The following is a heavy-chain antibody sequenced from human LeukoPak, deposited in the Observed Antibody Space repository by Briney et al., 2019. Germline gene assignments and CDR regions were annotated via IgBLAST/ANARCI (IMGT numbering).Heavy chain of an antibody. CDR2: ICYTGTS. D-gene: IGHD6-13*01. J-gene: IGHJ4*02. CDR1: GGSISTHF. CDR3: AKEGGIAAVPYQFDY. Sequence: SETLSLTCTVSGGSISTHFWTWIRQPPGKRLEFIGNICYTGTSNYNPSLKSRVTMSIDTAKNQFSLNLSSVTAADTAVYYCAKEGGIAAVPYQFDYWGQGTLVTVSS. V-gene: IGHV4-59*11.